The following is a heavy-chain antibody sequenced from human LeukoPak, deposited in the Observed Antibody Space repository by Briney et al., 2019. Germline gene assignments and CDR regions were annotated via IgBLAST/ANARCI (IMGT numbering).Heavy chain of an antibody. D-gene: IGHD4-17*01. V-gene: IGHV1-18*01. J-gene: IGHJ4*02. CDR1: GYTFTSYG. CDR2: ISAYNGNT. Sequence: ASVKVSCKASGYTFTSYGISWVRQAPGQGLEWMGWISAYNGNTNYAQKLQGRVTMTTDTSTSTAYMELRSLRSDDTAVYYCARVYLYDYGDYPDFDYWGQGTLVTVSS. CDR3: ARVYLYDYGDYPDFDY.